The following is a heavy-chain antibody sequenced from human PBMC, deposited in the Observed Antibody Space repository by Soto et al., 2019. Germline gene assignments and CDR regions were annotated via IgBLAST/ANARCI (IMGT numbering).Heavy chain of an antibody. V-gene: IGHV3-11*01. CDR3: ARDNRDTAMVPVSSHGMDV. CDR1: GFTFSDYY. Sequence: QVQLVESGGGLVKPGGSLRLSCAASGFTFSDYYMSWIRQAPGKGLEWVSYISSSGSTIYYADSVKGRFTISRDNAKNSLYLQMNTLRAEDTAVYYCARDNRDTAMVPVSSHGMDVWGQGTTVTVSS. D-gene: IGHD5-18*01. CDR2: ISSSGSTI. J-gene: IGHJ6*02.